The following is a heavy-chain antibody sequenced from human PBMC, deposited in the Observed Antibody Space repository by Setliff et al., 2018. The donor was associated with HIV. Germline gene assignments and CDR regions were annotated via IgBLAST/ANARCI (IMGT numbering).Heavy chain of an antibody. V-gene: IGHV1-18*01. Sequence: VKVSCKASGFPFSSYGISWVRQAPGQGLEWMGWISAYNGKTEYAQNFQGRVTMTTDISTSTAWTSTSTAYMELRSLRSDDTAVYYCASCMAGHYYYYMDVWGKGTTVTVSS. CDR2: ISAYNGKT. CDR3: ASCMAGHYYYYMDV. D-gene: IGHD6-19*01. CDR1: GFPFSSYG. J-gene: IGHJ6*03.